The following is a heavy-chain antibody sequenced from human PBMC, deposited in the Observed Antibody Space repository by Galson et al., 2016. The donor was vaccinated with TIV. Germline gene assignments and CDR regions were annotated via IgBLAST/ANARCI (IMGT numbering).Heavy chain of an antibody. CDR1: SYSIKSGYY. J-gene: IGHJ6*02. D-gene: IGHD4-17*01. CDR2: IYESGTT. V-gene: IGHV4-38-2*02. CDR3: MREGSTVTMHHYFGMDV. Sequence: SETLSLTCVVSSYSIKSGYYWGWVRQPPGKGLQWIGSIYESGTTYSNPSLKSRLTLSVDTSKNEFSLKLSSVTAADTAAYYCMREGSTVTMHHYFGMDVWGQGTSVTVSS.